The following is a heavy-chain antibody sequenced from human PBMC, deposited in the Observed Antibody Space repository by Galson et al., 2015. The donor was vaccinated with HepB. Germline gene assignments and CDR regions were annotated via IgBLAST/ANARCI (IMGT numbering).Heavy chain of an antibody. V-gene: IGHV1-69*10. Sequence: SVKVSCKASGGTFSSYAISWARQAPGQGLEWMGGIIPILGIANYAQKFQGRVTITADKSTSTAYMELSSLRSEDTAVYYCARGGYCSSTSCYTHYYYYYYMDVWGKGTTVTVSS. CDR1: GGTFSSYA. CDR2: IIPILGIA. CDR3: ARGGYCSSTSCYTHYYYYYYMDV. D-gene: IGHD2-2*02. J-gene: IGHJ6*03.